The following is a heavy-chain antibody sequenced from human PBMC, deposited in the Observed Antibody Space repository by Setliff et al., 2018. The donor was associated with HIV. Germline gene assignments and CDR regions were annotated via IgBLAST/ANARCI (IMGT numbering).Heavy chain of an antibody. CDR2: ISYDGSNK. Sequence: GSLRLSCAASGFTFSSYAMHWVRQAPGKGLEWVAVISYDGSNKYYADSVKGRFTISRDNSKNTLYLQMNSLRAEDTAVYYCARDYSDFGVLIIDYWGQGTLVTVSS. D-gene: IGHD3-3*01. V-gene: IGHV3-30*01. CDR1: GFTFSSYA. CDR3: ARDYSDFGVLIIDY. J-gene: IGHJ4*02.